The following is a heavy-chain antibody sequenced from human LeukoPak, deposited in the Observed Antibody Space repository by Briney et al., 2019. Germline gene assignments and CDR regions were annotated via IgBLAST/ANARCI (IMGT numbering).Heavy chain of an antibody. J-gene: IGHJ6*02. CDR3: ARVDCSGGSCYLYYYYGMDV. V-gene: IGHV1-8*02. CDR1: GGTFSSYA. D-gene: IGHD2-15*01. CDR2: MNPNSGNT. Sequence: ASVKVSCKASGGTFSSYAISWVRQATGQGLEWMGWMNPNSGNTGYAQKFQGRVTMTRNTSISTAYMELSSLRSEDTAVYYCARVDCSGGSCYLYYYYGMDVWGQGTTVTVSS.